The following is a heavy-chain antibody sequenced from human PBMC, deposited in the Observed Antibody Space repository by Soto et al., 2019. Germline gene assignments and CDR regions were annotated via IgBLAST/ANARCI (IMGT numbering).Heavy chain of an antibody. CDR1: GGTFNNYA. D-gene: IGHD6-6*01. CDR3: ARDRSHYSASSGWFDP. Sequence: QVQLVQSGAEVKKPGSSVKVSCKASGGTFNNYAISWVRQAPRQGLEWMGGIIPIFATANYAQNFQGRVTITADESTSTAYMELSSLRSEDTAIYYCARDRSHYSASSGWFDPWGQGTLVTVSS. CDR2: IIPIFATA. V-gene: IGHV1-69*01. J-gene: IGHJ5*02.